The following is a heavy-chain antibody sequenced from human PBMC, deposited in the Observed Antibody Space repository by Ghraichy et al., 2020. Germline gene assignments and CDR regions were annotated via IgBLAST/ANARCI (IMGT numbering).Heavy chain of an antibody. Sequence: SETLSLTCTVSGGSISSYYWSWIRQPPGKGLEWIGYIYYSGSTNYNPSLKSRVTISVDTSKNQFSLKLSSVTAADTAVYYCARGVVRRTPPGAGYFDYWGQGTLVTVSS. CDR2: IYYSGST. D-gene: IGHD3-3*01. CDR1: GGSISSYY. CDR3: ARGVVRRTPPGAGYFDY. J-gene: IGHJ4*02. V-gene: IGHV4-59*01.